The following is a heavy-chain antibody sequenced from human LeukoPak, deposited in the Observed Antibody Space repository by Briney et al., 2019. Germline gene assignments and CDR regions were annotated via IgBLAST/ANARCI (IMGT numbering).Heavy chain of an antibody. V-gene: IGHV1-2*02. CDR3: ARTREYSSSWYFPPFDP. Sequence: ASVKVSCKASGYTFTGYYMNWVRQAPGQGLEWMGWINPNSGRTNYAQNFQGRVTMTRDPSISTAYMELSGLTSNDTAVYYCARTREYSSSWYFPPFDPWGQGTLVTVSS. J-gene: IGHJ5*02. CDR2: INPNSGRT. CDR1: GYTFTGYY. D-gene: IGHD6-13*01.